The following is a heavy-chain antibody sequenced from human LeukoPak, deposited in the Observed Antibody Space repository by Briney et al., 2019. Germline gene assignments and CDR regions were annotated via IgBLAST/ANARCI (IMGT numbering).Heavy chain of an antibody. J-gene: IGHJ4*02. CDR2: IWYDGSNK. D-gene: IGHD3-22*01. Sequence: PGGSLRLSCAASGFTFSSYGMHWVRQAPGKGLEWVAVIWYDGSNKYYADSVKGRFTISRDNSKNTQYLQMNSLRAEDTAVYYCAKEDDSSGYYQYYFDYWGQGTLVTVSS. V-gene: IGHV3-33*06. CDR3: AKEDDSSGYYQYYFDY. CDR1: GFTFSSYG.